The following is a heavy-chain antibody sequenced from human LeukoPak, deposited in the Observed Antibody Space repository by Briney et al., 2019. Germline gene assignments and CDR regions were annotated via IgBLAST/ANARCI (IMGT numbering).Heavy chain of an antibody. CDR3: AGYMYDSSGSLFDY. CDR2: ISSDGSNK. D-gene: IGHD3-22*01. V-gene: IGHV3-30-3*01. J-gene: IGHJ4*02. CDR1: GFTFCSYA. Sequence: GRSLRLSCAASGFTFCSYAMHWVRQAPGQGLEWVAVISSDGSNKYYADSVKGRFTISRDNSKNTLYLQMNSLRAEDTAVYYCAGYMYDSSGSLFDYWGQGTLVTVSS.